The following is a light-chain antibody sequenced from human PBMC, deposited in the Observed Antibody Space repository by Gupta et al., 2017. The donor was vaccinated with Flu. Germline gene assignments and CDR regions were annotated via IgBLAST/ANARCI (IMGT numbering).Light chain of an antibody. Sequence: EIVLTQSPATLSLSPGERATLPFGASQSVSSGYLAWYQHKPGLAPRRLIYDISSRATGIPDRFTGSGSGTDFTLTISRLEPEDFAVYYCQQYGSAPPITFGQGTRLEIK. CDR2: DIS. J-gene: IGKJ5*01. V-gene: IGKV3D-20*01. CDR1: QSVSSGY. CDR3: QQYGSAPPIT.